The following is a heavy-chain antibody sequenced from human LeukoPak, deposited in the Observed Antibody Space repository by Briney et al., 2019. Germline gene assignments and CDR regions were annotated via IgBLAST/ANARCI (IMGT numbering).Heavy chain of an antibody. J-gene: IGHJ6*02. D-gene: IGHD1-26*01. V-gene: IGHV3-30*18. CDR2: ISYDGSNK. CDR3: AKVSVGAYYYYGMDV. CDR1: GFTFSSYG. Sequence: GRSLRLSCAASGFTFSSYGMHWVRQAPGKGLEWVAVISYDGSNKYYADSVKGRFTISRDNSKNTLYLQTNSLRAEDTAVYYCAKVSVGAYYYYGMDVWGQGTTVTVSS.